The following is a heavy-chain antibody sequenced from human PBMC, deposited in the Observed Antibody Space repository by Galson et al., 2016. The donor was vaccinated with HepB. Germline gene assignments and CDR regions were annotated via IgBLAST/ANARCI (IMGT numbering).Heavy chain of an antibody. CDR3: ARAPGIEVSGVFHP. CDR1: GHMFTDYG. Sequence: SVKVSCKASGHMFTDYGVAWVRQAPGQGLEWIGWISAHNGNTVSAQKFRGRVTMTTDTSTTTAYMSLSSLTSDDTAVYFCARAPGIEVSGVFHPWGQGTVLIVSS. D-gene: IGHD6-19*01. J-gene: IGHJ5*02. V-gene: IGHV1-18*01. CDR2: ISAHNGNT.